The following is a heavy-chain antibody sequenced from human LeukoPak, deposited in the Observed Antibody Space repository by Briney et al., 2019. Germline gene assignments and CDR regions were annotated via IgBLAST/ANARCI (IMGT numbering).Heavy chain of an antibody. J-gene: IGHJ4*02. CDR2: ISSRSSYI. CDR3: AADYYDSSGYFDY. Sequence: GGSLRLSCAASGFTFSSYNMKWVRQAPGKGLEWVSSISSRSSYIFYADSVKGRFTISRDNAKKSLYLQMNSLRAEDTAVYYCAADYYDSSGYFDYWGQGTLVTVSS. V-gene: IGHV3-21*04. D-gene: IGHD3-22*01. CDR1: GFTFSSYN.